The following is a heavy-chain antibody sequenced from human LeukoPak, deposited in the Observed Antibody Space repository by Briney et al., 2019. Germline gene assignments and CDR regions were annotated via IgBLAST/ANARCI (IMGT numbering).Heavy chain of an antibody. D-gene: IGHD3-10*01. CDR3: ARETYGSGSFP. CDR1: GFTFDDYA. V-gene: IGHV3-48*03. CDR2: ISSSGSTI. J-gene: IGHJ5*02. Sequence: PGGSLRLSCAASGFTFDDYAMHWVRQAPGKGLEWVSYISSSGSTIYYADSVKGRFTISRDNAKNSLYLQMNSLRAEDTAVYYCARETYGSGSFPWGQGTLVTVSS.